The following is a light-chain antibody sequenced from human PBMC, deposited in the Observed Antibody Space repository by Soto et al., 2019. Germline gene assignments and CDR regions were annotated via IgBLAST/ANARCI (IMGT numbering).Light chain of an antibody. CDR3: QQYGSWT. J-gene: IGKJ1*01. Sequence: EIVLTQSPGTLSLSPGERATLSCRASQSVSSSYLAWYQQKPGQAPRLLIYGASSRATGIPDRFSGSGSGTDFTLISSRQEPDDFTDYYCQQYGSWTFGQGTKVEIK. CDR1: QSVSSSY. V-gene: IGKV3-20*01. CDR2: GAS.